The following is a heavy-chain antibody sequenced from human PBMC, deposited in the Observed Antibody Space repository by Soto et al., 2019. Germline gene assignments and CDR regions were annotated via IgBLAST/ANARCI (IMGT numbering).Heavy chain of an antibody. J-gene: IGHJ6*02. CDR1: GGSFSGYY. CDR3: ARVQLWFDYYYYYGMDV. Sequence: PSETLSLTCAVYGGSFSGYYWSWIRQPPGKGLEWIGEINHSGSTNYNPSLKSRVTISVDTSKNQFSLKLSSVTAADTAVYYCARVQLWFDYYYYYGMDVWGQGTTVTVSS. V-gene: IGHV4-34*01. CDR2: INHSGST. D-gene: IGHD5-18*01.